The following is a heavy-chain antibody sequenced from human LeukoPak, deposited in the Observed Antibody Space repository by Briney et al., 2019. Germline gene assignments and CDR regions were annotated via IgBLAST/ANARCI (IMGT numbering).Heavy chain of an antibody. CDR1: GGSISSYY. CDR2: IYYSGST. J-gene: IGHJ6*03. CDR3: AREGIAAGPRYYYYMDV. Sequence: PSETLSLTCTVSGGSISSYYWSWIRQPPGKGLEWIGYIYYSGSTNYNPSLKSRVTMSVDTSKNQFSLKLSSVTAADTAVYYCAREGIAAGPRYYYYMDVWGKGTTVTVSS. V-gene: IGHV4-59*12. D-gene: IGHD6-13*01.